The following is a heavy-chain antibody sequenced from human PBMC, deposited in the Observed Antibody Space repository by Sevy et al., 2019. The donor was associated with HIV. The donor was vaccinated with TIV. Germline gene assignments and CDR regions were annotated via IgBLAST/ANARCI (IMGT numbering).Heavy chain of an antibody. CDR2: IIAYNGNT. Sequence: ASVKVSCKASGYTFISYAINWVRQAPGQGLEWMGWIIAYNGNTNYAQKLQGRVTMTTDTSSSTAYMELRSLRSDDTAVYYCARSYGSGNYYGYWGQGTLVTVSS. V-gene: IGHV1-18*01. J-gene: IGHJ4*02. CDR1: GYTFISYA. D-gene: IGHD3-10*01. CDR3: ARSYGSGNYYGY.